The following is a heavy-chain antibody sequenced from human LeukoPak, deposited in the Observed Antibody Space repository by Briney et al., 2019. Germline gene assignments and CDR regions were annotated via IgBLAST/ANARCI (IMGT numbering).Heavy chain of an antibody. Sequence: GGALRPSFSAPRFPFTNYWVHRGRPISGKGGFLVAPIKNDGSITMYADSVKGRFTISRDNPKNTLYLQMNSLRAEDTAVYYCARVGVGTVAGNYFDDWGQGTLVTVSS. CDR2: IKNDGSIT. J-gene: IGHJ4*02. D-gene: IGHD6-19*01. CDR1: RFPFTNYW. CDR3: ARVGVGTVAGNYFDD. V-gene: IGHV3-74*03.